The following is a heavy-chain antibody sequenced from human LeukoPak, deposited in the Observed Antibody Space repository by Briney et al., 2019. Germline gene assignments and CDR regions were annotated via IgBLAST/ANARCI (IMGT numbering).Heavy chain of an antibody. CDR1: GYTFTGYY. CDR2: INPNSGGT. CDR3: ARARGVYGDPNFDY. Sequence: ASVKVSCKASGYTFTGYYMHWVRQAPGQGLEWMGWINPNSGGTNYAQKFQGRVTMTRDTSISTAYMELSSLRSEDTAVYYCARARGVYGDPNFDYWGQGTLVTVSS. V-gene: IGHV1-2*02. D-gene: IGHD4-17*01. J-gene: IGHJ4*02.